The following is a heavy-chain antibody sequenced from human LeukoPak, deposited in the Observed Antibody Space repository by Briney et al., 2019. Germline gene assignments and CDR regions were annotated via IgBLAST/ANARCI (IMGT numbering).Heavy chain of an antibody. CDR3: ARETAAGTTIDY. D-gene: IGHD6-13*01. J-gene: IGHJ4*02. Sequence: SETLSLTCAVXXXXXXGXXWXXIRXPXXXXXXWIGEINHSGSTNYNPSLKSQVTISVDTSKNQFSLKLSSVTAADTAVYYCARETAAGTTIDYWGQGTLVTVSS. CDR1: XXXXXGXX. CDR2: INHSGST. V-gene: IGHV4-34*01.